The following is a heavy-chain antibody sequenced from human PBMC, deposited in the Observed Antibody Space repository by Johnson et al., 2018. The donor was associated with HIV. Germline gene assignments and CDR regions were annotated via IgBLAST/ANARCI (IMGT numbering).Heavy chain of an antibody. D-gene: IGHD6-13*01. Sequence: QVQLVESGGGLVKPGGSLRLSCAASGFTFSDYYMSWIRQAPGKGLEWVSYISYSASSMFYADSLQGRFTISRDDSKNTLYLQMNSLKTEDTAVYYCTTDQLQQLVHDAFDIWGQGTMVTVSS. V-gene: IGHV3-11*01. CDR1: GFTFSDYY. CDR3: TTDQLQQLVHDAFDI. CDR2: ISYSASSM. J-gene: IGHJ3*02.